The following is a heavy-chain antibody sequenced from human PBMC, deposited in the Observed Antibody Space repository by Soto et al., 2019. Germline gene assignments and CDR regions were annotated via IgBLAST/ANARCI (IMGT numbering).Heavy chain of an antibody. CDR2: IYYRGST. CDR1: GGSISSYY. V-gene: IGHV4-59*08. J-gene: IGHJ4*02. CDR3: ARRYGSAIDY. Sequence: QVQLQESGPGLVKPSETLSLTCTVSGGSISSYYWSWIRQPPGKGLEWIGYIYYRGSTNYNPSLKSLVTISVDTSKNQFSLKLSSVTAADTAVYYCARRYGSAIDYWGQGTLVTVSS. D-gene: IGHD1-26*01.